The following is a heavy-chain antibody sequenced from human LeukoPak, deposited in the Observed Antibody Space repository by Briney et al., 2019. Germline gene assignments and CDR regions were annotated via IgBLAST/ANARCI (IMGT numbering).Heavy chain of an antibody. Sequence: GGSLRLSCAASGLTFDDYVMHWVRQAPGKGLEWVSSISWNSGSIDYADSVKGRFTISRDNAKNSLYLQMNSLRAEDTALYYCAKGSSSGWFPFDYWGQGTLVTVSS. CDR3: AKGSSSGWFPFDY. V-gene: IGHV3-9*01. CDR2: ISWNSGSI. CDR1: GLTFDDYV. J-gene: IGHJ4*02. D-gene: IGHD6-19*01.